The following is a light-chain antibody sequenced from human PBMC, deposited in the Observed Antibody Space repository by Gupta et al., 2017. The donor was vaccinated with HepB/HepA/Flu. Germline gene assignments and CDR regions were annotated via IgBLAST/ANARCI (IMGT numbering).Light chain of an antibody. CDR1: SSDVGGYNY. CDR3: SSYTSSSTRVV. V-gene: IGLV2-14*01. CDR2: DVS. J-gene: IGLJ2*01. Sequence: QSALTQPASGAGSPGPSITISCTGTSSDVGGYNYVSWYQQHPGKAPKLMIYDVSNRPSGVSNRFSGSKSGNTASLTISGLQAEDEADYYCSSYTSSSTRVVFGGGTKLTVL.